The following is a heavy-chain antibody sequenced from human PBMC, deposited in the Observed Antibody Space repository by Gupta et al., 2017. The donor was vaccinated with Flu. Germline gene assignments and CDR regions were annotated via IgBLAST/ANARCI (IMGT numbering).Heavy chain of an antibody. V-gene: IGHV3-74*01. Sequence: EVQLVESGGGLVQPGGSLSLSCAAAGFTFSNHWMHWVRQAPGKGLVWVSRINPDGVTTNYADSVKGRFTISRDNAKNTVYVQMDSLKVEDTAVYYCARGSSGGYRVDYWGQGTLVTVSS. D-gene: IGHD3-10*01. CDR1: GFTFSNHW. CDR3: ARGSSGGYRVDY. CDR2: INPDGVTT. J-gene: IGHJ4*02.